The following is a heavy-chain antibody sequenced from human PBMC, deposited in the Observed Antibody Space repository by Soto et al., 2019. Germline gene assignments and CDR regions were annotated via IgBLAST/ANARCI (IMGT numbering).Heavy chain of an antibody. J-gene: IGHJ4*02. D-gene: IGHD3-3*01. Sequence: SETLSLTCTVSGGSISSGGYYWSWIRQHPGKGLEWIGYIYYSGSTYYNPSLKSRVTISVDTSKNQFSLKLSSVTAADTAVYYCASGYDFWSGYFHWGQGTLVTVSS. CDR2: IYYSGST. V-gene: IGHV4-39*01. CDR3: ASGYDFWSGYFH. CDR1: GGSISSGGYY.